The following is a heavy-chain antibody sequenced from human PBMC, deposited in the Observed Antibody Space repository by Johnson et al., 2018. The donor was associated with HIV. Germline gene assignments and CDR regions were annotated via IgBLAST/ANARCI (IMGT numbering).Heavy chain of an antibody. CDR2: IYSGGST. J-gene: IGHJ3*02. V-gene: IGHV3-66*01. CDR3: ATGGSIGYFDWLSNFDI. Sequence: VQLVESGGGLIQPGGSLRLSCVASGVTVSNNYMIWVRQAPGKGLEWVPVIYSGGSTYQADSVKGRFTISRDNSKNTLYLQMGSLRTEDMAVYYCATGGSIGYFDWLSNFDIWGQGTMVTVSS. CDR1: GVTVSNNY. D-gene: IGHD3-9*01.